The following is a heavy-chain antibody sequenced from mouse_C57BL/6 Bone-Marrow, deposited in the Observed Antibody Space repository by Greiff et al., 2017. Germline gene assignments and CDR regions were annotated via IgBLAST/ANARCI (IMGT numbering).Heavy chain of an antibody. Sequence: LQESGPGLVQPSQSLSITCTVSGFSLTSYGVHWVRQSPGKGLEWLGVIWRGGSTDYNAAFMSRLSITKDNSKSQVFFKMNSLQADDTAIYYCAKGGVTTPFWYFDVWGTGTTVTVSS. CDR2: IWRGGST. CDR1: GFSLTSYG. J-gene: IGHJ1*03. D-gene: IGHD2-3*01. V-gene: IGHV2-5*01. CDR3: AKGGVTTPFWYFDV.